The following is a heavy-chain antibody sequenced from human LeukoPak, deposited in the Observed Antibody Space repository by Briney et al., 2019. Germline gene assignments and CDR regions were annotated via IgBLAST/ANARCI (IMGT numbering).Heavy chain of an antibody. CDR1: GFTFSTYA. CDR3: ARDGYSSGWYF. J-gene: IGHJ3*01. CDR2: ISGSGGST. D-gene: IGHD6-19*01. Sequence: GGSLRLSCAASGFTFSTYAMSWVRQAPGKGLEWVSAISGSGGSTYYADSVKGRFTIYRDNAKSSLYLQMDSLRAEDTGVYYCARDGYSSGWYFWGQGTMVTVSS. V-gene: IGHV3-23*01.